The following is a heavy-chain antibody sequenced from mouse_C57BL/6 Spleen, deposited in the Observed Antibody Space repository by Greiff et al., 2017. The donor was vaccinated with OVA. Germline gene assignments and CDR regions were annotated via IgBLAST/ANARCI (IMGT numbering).Heavy chain of an antibody. CDR2: ISSGSSTI. D-gene: IGHD2-1*01. CDR1: GFTFSDYG. Sequence: EVKLMESGGGLVKPGGSLKLSCAASGFTFSDYGMHWVRQAPEKGLEWVAYISSGSSTIYYADTVKGRFTISRDNAKNTLFLQMTSLRSEDTAMYYCARIYYGNYGGYFDVWGTGTTVTVSS. J-gene: IGHJ1*03. CDR3: ARIYYGNYGGYFDV. V-gene: IGHV5-17*01.